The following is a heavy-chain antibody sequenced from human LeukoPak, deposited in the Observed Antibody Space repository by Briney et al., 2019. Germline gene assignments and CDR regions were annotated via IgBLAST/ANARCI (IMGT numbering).Heavy chain of an antibody. J-gene: IGHJ4*02. CDR3: AKDSVAVADTPTFDY. V-gene: IGHV3-9*01. CDR2: ISWNSGSI. Sequence: PGRSLRLSCAASGFTFDEYAMHWVPQAPGKGLECGSGISWNSGSIGYADSVRGRFTISRDNAKNSLYLQMNSLRAEDTALYYCAKDSVAVADTPTFDYWGQGTLVTVSS. CDR1: GFTFDEYA. D-gene: IGHD6-19*01.